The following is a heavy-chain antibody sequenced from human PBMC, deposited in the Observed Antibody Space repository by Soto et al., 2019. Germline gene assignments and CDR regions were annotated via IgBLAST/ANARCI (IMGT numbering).Heavy chain of an antibody. Sequence: QVQLVQAGAEVKKPGASVKVSCKASGYTFTSYGISWVRQAPGQGLEWMGWISAYNGNTNYAQKLQGRVTMTTDTSTSTAYMELRSLRSDDTAVYYCARSQGYYDSSGRQRRREYYWFDPWGQGTLVTVSS. J-gene: IGHJ5*02. V-gene: IGHV1-18*04. CDR3: ARSQGYYDSSGRQRRREYYWFDP. CDR1: GYTFTSYG. CDR2: ISAYNGNT. D-gene: IGHD3-22*01.